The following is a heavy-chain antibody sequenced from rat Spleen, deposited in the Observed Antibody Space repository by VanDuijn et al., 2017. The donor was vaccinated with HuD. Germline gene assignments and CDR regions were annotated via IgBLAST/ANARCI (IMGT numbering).Heavy chain of an antibody. CDR3: TTGPYYSTSGA. CDR1: GFTFSNYG. D-gene: IGHD1-2*01. J-gene: IGHJ4*01. CDR2: ISPSGGST. V-gene: IGHV5-19*01. Sequence: EVQLVESGGGLVQPGRSLKLSCAASGFTFSNYGVHWIRQAPTKGLEWVASISPSGGSTYYRDSVKGRFTISRDNAKNTLYLQMGSLRSEDTATYYCTTGPYYSTSGAWGQGASVTVSS.